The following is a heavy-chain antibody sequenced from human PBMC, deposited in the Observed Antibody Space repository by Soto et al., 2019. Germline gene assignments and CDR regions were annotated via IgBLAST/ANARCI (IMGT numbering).Heavy chain of an antibody. D-gene: IGHD3-10*01. Sequence: QVRLVQSGPEVKRPGASVKVSCKASGYNFITSGINWVRQAPGQGLEGMGWISTANGDRKYAQKFKGRVTMTSEVSTTTAYMELTNLRSDDTAVYFCARGRYFATTHRQWWYFDLWGRGTLVTVSS. CDR1: GYNFITSG. V-gene: IGHV1-18*01. J-gene: IGHJ2*01. CDR3: ARGRYFATTHRQWWYFDL. CDR2: ISTANGDR.